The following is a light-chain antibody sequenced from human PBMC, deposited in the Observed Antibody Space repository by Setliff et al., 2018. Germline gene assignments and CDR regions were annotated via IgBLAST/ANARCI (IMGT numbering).Light chain of an antibody. J-gene: IGLJ1*01. CDR1: SSNIGGNT. Sequence: QSALTKPPSTSGTPGQRVTISCSGSSSNIGGNTVNWYQQLPGTAPRLLIFSNNDRPSGVSNRFTGSKSGTSASLTISGLQSEDEGDYYCAAWDDSLTGSYVFGTGTKVTVL. CDR3: AAWDDSLTGSYV. V-gene: IGLV1-44*01. CDR2: SNN.